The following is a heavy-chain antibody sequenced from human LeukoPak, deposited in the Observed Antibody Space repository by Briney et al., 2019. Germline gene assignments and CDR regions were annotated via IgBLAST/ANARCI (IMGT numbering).Heavy chain of an antibody. D-gene: IGHD7-27*01. CDR2: IYTSGST. J-gene: IGHJ4*02. CDR3: TKGWGI. Sequence: SETLSLTCTVSGGSISSYYWSWIRQPAGKGLEWIGRIYTSGSTDYNPSLKSRVTISVATSKNQFSLKLTSVTAADTAIYYCTKGWGIWGQGTLVTVSS. V-gene: IGHV4-4*07. CDR1: GGSISSYY.